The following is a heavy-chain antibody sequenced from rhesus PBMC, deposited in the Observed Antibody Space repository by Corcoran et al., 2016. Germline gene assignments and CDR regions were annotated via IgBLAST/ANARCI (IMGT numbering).Heavy chain of an antibody. D-gene: IGHD5-12*01. J-gene: IGHJ4*01. CDR1: RRSASSRNG. CDR3: ARMDSRPIDY. CDR2: ISCSGEST. Sequence: QLQLQESGPGLGKPPETLSLTCAVPRRSASSRNGWSCIRPPPGKGLGWIGHISCSGESTSYNPSLTGRVTISTDTSKNQLSLKVSSVTAADTAVYYCARMDSRPIDYWGQGVLVTVSS. V-gene: IGHV4-57*02.